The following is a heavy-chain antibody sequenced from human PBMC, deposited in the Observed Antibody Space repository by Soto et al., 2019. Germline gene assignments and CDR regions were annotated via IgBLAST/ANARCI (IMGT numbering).Heavy chain of an antibody. J-gene: IGHJ6*02. CDR2: IYYSGST. CDR1: GGSISSYY. CDR3: ASSYSSGWSYGMDV. Sequence: SETLSLTCTVSGGSISSYYWSWIRQPPGKGLEWIGYIYYSGSTYYNPSLKSRVTISVDTSKNQFSLKLSSVTAADTAVYYCASSYSSGWSYGMDVWGQGTTVTVSS. D-gene: IGHD6-19*01. V-gene: IGHV4-59*08.